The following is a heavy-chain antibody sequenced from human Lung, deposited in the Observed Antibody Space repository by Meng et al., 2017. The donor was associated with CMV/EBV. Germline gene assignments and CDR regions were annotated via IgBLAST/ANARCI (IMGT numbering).Heavy chain of an antibody. V-gene: IGHV1-18*04. CDR2: IITYHGNT. J-gene: IGHJ6*02. D-gene: IGHD4-17*01. Sequence: SVXVSXXASGFTFITDGISWVRQAPGQGLEWMGGIITYHGNTYYEQKVQGRVSMTTDKSTNTAYMEMRSLRFEDTAVYYCARDVGRRYGDGIDVWGQGPMVTVSS. CDR3: ARDVGRRYGDGIDV. CDR1: GFTFITDG.